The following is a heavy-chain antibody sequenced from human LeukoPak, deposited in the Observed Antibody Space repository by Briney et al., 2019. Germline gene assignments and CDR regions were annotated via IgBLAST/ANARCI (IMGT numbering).Heavy chain of an antibody. J-gene: IGHJ3*01. D-gene: IGHD6-19*01. CDR3: ARDATGGQWLDPIEL. V-gene: IGHV4-4*07. Sequence: SETLSLTCTVSGGSISSYYWSWIRQPAGKGLEWIGRIYTSRSTNYNPSLKSRVTMSVDTSKNQFSLKLSSVTAADTAVYYCARDATGGQWLDPIELWGQGTMVTVSS. CDR1: GGSISSYY. CDR2: IYTSRST.